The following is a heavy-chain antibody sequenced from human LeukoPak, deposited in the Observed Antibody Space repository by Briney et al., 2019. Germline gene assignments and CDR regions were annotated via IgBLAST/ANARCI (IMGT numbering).Heavy chain of an antibody. D-gene: IGHD3-22*01. J-gene: IGHJ4*02. V-gene: IGHV3-13*01. Sequence: GGSLRLSCAASGFTFSSYDMYWVRQLTGKGLEWVSGIGTAGDTYYPGSVKGRFTISRENAKNSLYLQMNSLRAGDTAVYYCARQGRGGYLDYWGQGTLVTVSS. CDR1: GFTFSSYD. CDR2: IGTAGDT. CDR3: ARQGRGGYLDY.